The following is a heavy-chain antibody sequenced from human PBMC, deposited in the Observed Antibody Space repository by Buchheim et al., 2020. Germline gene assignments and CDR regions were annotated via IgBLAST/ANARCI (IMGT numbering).Heavy chain of an antibody. CDR2: INSDGSST. CDR1: GFTFSSYW. D-gene: IGHD6-19*01. J-gene: IGHJ4*02. Sequence: EVQLVESGGGLVQPGGSLRLSCAASGFTFSSYWMHWVRQAPGKGLVWFSRINSDGSSTSYADSVKGRFSISRDKDKHTLYLQMNSRRAEDTAVYYCARGSGWYYFDYWGQGTL. CDR3: ARGSGWYYFDY. V-gene: IGHV3-74*01.